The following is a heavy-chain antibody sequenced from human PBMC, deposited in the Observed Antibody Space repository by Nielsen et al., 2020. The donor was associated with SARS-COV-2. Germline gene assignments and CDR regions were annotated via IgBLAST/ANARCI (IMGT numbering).Heavy chain of an antibody. J-gene: IGHJ4*02. CDR1: GFTFDDYA. V-gene: IGHV3-9*01. Sequence: SLKISCAASGFTFDDYAMHWVRQAPGKGLEWVSGSSCNSGSIGYADSVKGRFTISRDNAKHSLYLQMNSLRAEDTALYYCANGEVDQWTPNYFDYWGQGTLASVSS. CDR3: ANGEVDQWTPNYFDY. D-gene: IGHD6-19*01. CDR2: SSCNSGSI.